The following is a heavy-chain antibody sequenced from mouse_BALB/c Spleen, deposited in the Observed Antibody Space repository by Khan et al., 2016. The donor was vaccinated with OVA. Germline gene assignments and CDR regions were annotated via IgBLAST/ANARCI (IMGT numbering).Heavy chain of an antibody. CDR2: INPSNGYT. D-gene: IGHD2-14*01. CDR1: GYTFTSYT. V-gene: IGHV1-4*01. J-gene: IGHJ3*01. CDR3: VRDGAYHRNDGWFAY. Sequence: QVQLKESGAELARPGASVKMSCKASGYTFTSYTIHWIKKRPGQGLEWIGYINPSNGYTNYNQKFKDKATLTTDKSSTTAYLQLSSLTSYYCAVYNCVRDGAYHRNDGWFAYWGQGTLVTVSA.